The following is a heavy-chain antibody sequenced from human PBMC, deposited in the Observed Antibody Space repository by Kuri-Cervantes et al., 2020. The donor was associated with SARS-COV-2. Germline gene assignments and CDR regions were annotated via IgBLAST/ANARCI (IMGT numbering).Heavy chain of an antibody. J-gene: IGHJ4*02. CDR2: ISGSGDNT. Sequence: GESLKISCAASGFSFSSYAMGWVRQAPGKGLEWVSAISGSGDNTYYADSVKGRFTISRDSSQNTVYLQMNSLRGEDTALYYCAQDVSQLGRACRYWGQGTLVTVSS. D-gene: IGHD6-6*01. V-gene: IGHV3-23*01. CDR3: AQDVSQLGRACRY. CDR1: GFSFSSYA.